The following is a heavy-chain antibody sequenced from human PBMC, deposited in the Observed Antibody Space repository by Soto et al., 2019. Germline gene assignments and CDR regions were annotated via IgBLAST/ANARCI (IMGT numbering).Heavy chain of an antibody. Sequence: EVQLLESGGGLVQPGGSLRLSCAASGFTFSSYAMSWVRQTPGKGLEWVSGISGGGGNTYYADSVTGRFTISRDNSRNKLYLQMNSLRAADTAIYYCAKERGAGGRFSGIAVAGIPSWGQGTLVTVSS. V-gene: IGHV3-23*01. CDR3: AKERGAGGRFSGIAVAGIPS. CDR1: GFTFSSYA. CDR2: ISGGGGNT. J-gene: IGHJ5*02. D-gene: IGHD6-19*01.